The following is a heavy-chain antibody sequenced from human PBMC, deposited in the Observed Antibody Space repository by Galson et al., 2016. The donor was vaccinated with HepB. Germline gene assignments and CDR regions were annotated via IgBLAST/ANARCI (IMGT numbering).Heavy chain of an antibody. CDR2: ISWDAGTT. D-gene: IGHD6-19*01. Sequence: SLRLSCAASGFSFQNYAMHWVRQAPGKGLEWVPLISWDAGTTYYVDSVKGRFTISRDSTKNSLYLQMNSLRPEDTAIYYCVKVGSAIAVTGYFDNWGQGTLVTVSS. V-gene: IGHV3-43D*03. CDR3: VKVGSAIAVTGYFDN. CDR1: GFSFQNYA. J-gene: IGHJ4*02.